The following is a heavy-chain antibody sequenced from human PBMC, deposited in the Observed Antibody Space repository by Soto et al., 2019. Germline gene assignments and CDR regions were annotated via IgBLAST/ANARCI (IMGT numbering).Heavy chain of an antibody. V-gene: IGHV4-34*01. J-gene: IGHJ4*02. CDR2: INHSGST. Sequence: PSETLSLTCAVYGGSFSGYYWSWIRQPPGKGLEWIGEINHSGSTNYNPSLKSRVTISVDTSKNQFSLKLSSVTAADTAVYYCARGPVTGTNRPEDLIDYWGQGTLVTVSS. CDR3: ARGPVTGTNRPEDLIDY. CDR1: GGSFSGYY. D-gene: IGHD1-1*01.